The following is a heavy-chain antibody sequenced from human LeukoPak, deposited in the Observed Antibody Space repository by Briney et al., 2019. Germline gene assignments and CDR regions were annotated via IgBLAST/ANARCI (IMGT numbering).Heavy chain of an antibody. CDR2: IDTAGDP. D-gene: IGHD3-10*01. CDR3: ARGYGSGSSLRDAFDI. CDR1: GFTFSSYD. Sequence: GGSLRLSCAASGFTFSSYDMHWARQATGKGLEWVSAIDTAGDPYYPGSVKGRFTISRENAKNSLYLQMNSLRAGDTAVYYCARGYGSGSSLRDAFDIWGQGTMVTVSS. V-gene: IGHV3-13*05. J-gene: IGHJ3*02.